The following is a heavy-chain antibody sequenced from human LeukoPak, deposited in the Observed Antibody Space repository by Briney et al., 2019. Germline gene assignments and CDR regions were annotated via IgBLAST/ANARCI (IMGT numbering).Heavy chain of an antibody. V-gene: IGHV1-46*01. CDR2: INPSGGST. CDR3: ATASITVTTRLDY. D-gene: IGHD4-11*01. CDR1: GYTFTSYY. Sequence: GASVKVSCKASGYTFTSYYMHWVRQAPGQGFEWRGIINPSGGSTSYAQKFQGRVTMTRDTSTSTVYMELSSLRSEDTAVYYCATASITVTTRLDYWGQGTLVTVSS. J-gene: IGHJ4*02.